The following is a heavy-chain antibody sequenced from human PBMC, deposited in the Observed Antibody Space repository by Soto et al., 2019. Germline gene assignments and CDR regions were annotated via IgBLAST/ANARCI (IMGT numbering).Heavy chain of an antibody. CDR2: INPSGGST. J-gene: IGHJ4*02. CDR3: ARGVNWDYGDDYFDY. CDR1: GYTFTSYY. Sequence: ASVKVSCKASGYTFTSYYMHWVRQAPGQGLEWMGIINPSGGSTSYAQKFQGRVTMTRDTSTSTVYMELSSLRSEDTAVYYCARGVNWDYGDDYFDYWGQGTLVTVSS. V-gene: IGHV1-46*03. D-gene: IGHD4-17*01.